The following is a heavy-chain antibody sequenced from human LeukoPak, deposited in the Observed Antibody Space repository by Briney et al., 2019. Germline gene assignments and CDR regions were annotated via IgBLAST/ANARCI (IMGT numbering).Heavy chain of an antibody. CDR1: GGSISTYA. V-gene: IGHV4-59*01. D-gene: IGHD3-22*01. J-gene: IGHJ3*02. Sequence: PSGTLSLTCAVSGGSISTYAWSWIRQPPGKGLEWVGYIYYSGSTNYNPSLKSRVTISVDTSNSQFSLKLSSVTAADTAVYYCEKDYYDTRGDAFDIWGQGPMLT. CDR2: IYYSGST. CDR3: EKDYYDTRGDAFDI.